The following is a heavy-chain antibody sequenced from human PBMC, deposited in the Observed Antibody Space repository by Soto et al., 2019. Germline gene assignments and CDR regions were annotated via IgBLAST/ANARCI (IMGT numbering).Heavy chain of an antibody. J-gene: IGHJ3*02. Sequence: GGSLRLSCAASGFTFSSYSMNWVRQAPGKGLEWVSSISSSSSYIYYADSVKGRFTISRDNAKNSLYLQMNSLRAEDTAVYYCARDEYRSRGYGAFDIWGQGTMVTVSS. CDR2: ISSSSSYI. V-gene: IGHV3-21*01. CDR3: ARDEYRSRGYGAFDI. CDR1: GFTFSSYS. D-gene: IGHD6-13*01.